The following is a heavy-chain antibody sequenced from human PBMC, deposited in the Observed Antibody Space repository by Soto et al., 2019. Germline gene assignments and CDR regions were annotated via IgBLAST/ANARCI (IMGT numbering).Heavy chain of an antibody. J-gene: IGHJ6*02. Sequence: SETLSLTCAVYGGSFSGYYWSWIRQPPGKGLEWIGEINHSGSTNYNPSLKSRVTISVDTSKNQFSLKLSSVTAADTAVYYCAISCSGWSPLTSFCMDVWGQGTTVTVSS. D-gene: IGHD6-19*01. V-gene: IGHV4-34*01. CDR2: INHSGST. CDR3: AISCSGWSPLTSFCMDV. CDR1: GGSFSGYY.